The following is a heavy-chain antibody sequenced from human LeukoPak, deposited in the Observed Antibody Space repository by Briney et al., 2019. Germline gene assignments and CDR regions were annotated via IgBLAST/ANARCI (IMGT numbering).Heavy chain of an antibody. D-gene: IGHD4-23*01. J-gene: IGHJ4*02. Sequence: PSETLSLTCIVSGSSISNYYRSWIRQPAGKGLEWIGRIYSSGSTNYNPSLKSRVTMSLDTSKNQFSLKLSSVTAADTAVYYCAKAPTVVTPGDYWGQGTLVTVSS. CDR1: GSSISNYY. V-gene: IGHV4-4*07. CDR3: AKAPTVVTPGDY. CDR2: IYSSGST.